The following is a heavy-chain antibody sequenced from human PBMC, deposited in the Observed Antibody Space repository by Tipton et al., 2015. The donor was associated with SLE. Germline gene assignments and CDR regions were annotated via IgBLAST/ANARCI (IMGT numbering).Heavy chain of an antibody. D-gene: IGHD5-24*01. V-gene: IGHV3-23*01. CDR2: ITGGGGST. Sequence: LSLTCALYGGSFSGHYWSWVRQAPGKGLEWVSTITGGGGSTYYADSVKGRFTISRDNSKNTLYLQMSSLRAEDTAVYYCVKDRKRWLTSGAFDIWGQGTMVTVSS. J-gene: IGHJ3*02. CDR1: GGSFSGHY. CDR3: VKDRKRWLTSGAFDI.